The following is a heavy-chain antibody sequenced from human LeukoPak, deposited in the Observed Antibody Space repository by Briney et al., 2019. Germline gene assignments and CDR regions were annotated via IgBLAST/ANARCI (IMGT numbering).Heavy chain of an antibody. Sequence: SETLSPTCTVSGGSISSGGYYWSWIRQPPGKGLEWIGYIYHSGSTYYNPSLKSRVTISVDRSKNQFSLKLSSVTAADTAVYYCARNPPTDYYDSSGHFDYWGQGTLVTVSS. D-gene: IGHD3-22*01. V-gene: IGHV4-30-2*01. J-gene: IGHJ4*02. CDR1: GGSISSGGYY. CDR2: IYHSGST. CDR3: ARNPPTDYYDSSGHFDY.